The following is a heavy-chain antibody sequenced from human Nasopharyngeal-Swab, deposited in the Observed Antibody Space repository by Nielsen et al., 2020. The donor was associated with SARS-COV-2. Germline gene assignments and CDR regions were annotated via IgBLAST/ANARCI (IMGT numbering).Heavy chain of an antibody. CDR1: GGSISSSNW. Sequence: SETLSLTCAVSGGSISSSNWWSWGRQPPGKGLEWIGEIYHSGSTNYNPSLKSRVTISVDKSKNQFSLKLSSVTAADTAVYYCARDGSSGWYFDYWGQGTLVTVSS. D-gene: IGHD6-19*01. V-gene: IGHV4-4*02. J-gene: IGHJ4*02. CDR2: IYHSGST. CDR3: ARDGSSGWYFDY.